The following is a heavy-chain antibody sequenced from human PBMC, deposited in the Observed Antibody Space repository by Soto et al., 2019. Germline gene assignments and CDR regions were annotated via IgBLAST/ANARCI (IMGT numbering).Heavy chain of an antibody. CDR3: ARERLAVAGSTYYYYGMDV. CDR1: GFTFSSYG. J-gene: IGHJ6*02. D-gene: IGHD6-19*01. CDR2: IWYDGSNK. V-gene: IGHV3-33*01. Sequence: GGSLRLSCAASGFTFSSYGMHWVRQAPGKGLEWVAVIWYDGSNKYYADSVKGRFTISRDNSKNTLYLQMNSLRAEDMAVYYCARERLAVAGSTYYYYGMDVWGQGTTVTVSS.